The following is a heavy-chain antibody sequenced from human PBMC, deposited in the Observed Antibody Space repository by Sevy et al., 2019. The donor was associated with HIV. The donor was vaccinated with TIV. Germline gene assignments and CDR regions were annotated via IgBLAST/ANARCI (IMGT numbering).Heavy chain of an antibody. CDR2: IKNKPDGGTT. D-gene: IGHD2-8*01. J-gene: IGHJ5*02. V-gene: IGHV3-15*01. CDR3: CTEGNVLLAEGWGHWFDP. Sequence: GGSLRLSCAASGFTFNNAWMSWVRQAPGKGLEWIGRIKNKPDGGTTDYAPPVKGRFTISGNDSKNTLYLQMNSLKTEDTAVYYCCTEGNVLLAEGWGHWFDPWGQGTLVTVSS. CDR1: GFTFNNAW.